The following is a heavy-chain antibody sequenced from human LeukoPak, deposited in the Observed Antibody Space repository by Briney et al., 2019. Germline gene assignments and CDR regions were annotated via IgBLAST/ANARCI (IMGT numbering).Heavy chain of an antibody. CDR3: AKGRSGQQLVLDDY. J-gene: IGHJ4*02. D-gene: IGHD6-13*01. V-gene: IGHV1-2*02. CDR2: INPNSGGT. CDR1: GYTFTAYY. Sequence: ASVKVSCKASGYTFTAYYMYWVRQAPGQGLEWMGRINPNSGGTNYAQKFQGRVTMTRDTSISTAYMELSRLRSDDTAVYYCAKGRSGQQLVLDDYWGQGTLVTVSS.